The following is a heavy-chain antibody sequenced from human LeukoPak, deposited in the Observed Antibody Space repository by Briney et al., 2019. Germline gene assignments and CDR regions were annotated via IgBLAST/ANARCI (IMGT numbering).Heavy chain of an antibody. D-gene: IGHD3-22*01. Sequence: GSLRLSCAASGFTFNTFAMGWVRPAPGKGLGWVPTFKRSGAFTKYADSVTGRFTISRDNSRNTLYLQLNSLRAEDTATYYCAKTYYYDSSGYSHYLAYDYWGQGTLVTVSS. CDR2: FKRSGAFT. J-gene: IGHJ4*02. CDR3: AKTYYYDSSGYSHYLAYDY. V-gene: IGHV3-23*01. CDR1: GFTFNTFA.